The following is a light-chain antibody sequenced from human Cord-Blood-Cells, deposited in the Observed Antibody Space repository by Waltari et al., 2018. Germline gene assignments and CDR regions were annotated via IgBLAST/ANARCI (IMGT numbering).Light chain of an antibody. CDR2: GAS. V-gene: IGKV3-20*01. J-gene: IGKJ4*01. Sequence: EFVLTQSPGTLSLSAGERATLSCRASQSVSSSYLAWYQQKPGQAPRLLIYGASSRATGIPDRFSGSGSGTDFTLTISRLEPEDFAVYYCQQYGSSPPTLTFGGGTKVEIK. CDR1: QSVSSSY. CDR3: QQYGSSPPTLT.